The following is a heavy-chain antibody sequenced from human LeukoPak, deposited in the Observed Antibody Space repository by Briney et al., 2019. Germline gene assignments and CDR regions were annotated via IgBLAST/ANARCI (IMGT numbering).Heavy chain of an antibody. J-gene: IGHJ4*02. D-gene: IGHD6-19*01. Sequence: PSETLSLTCSVSGDSISGSSYYWSWIRQPPEKGLEWIGYIYHSGITHYNPSLKNRVTMSVDRSKNQFSLNLTSVTAADTAVYYCARVIRYVAGFDFWGRGTLVIVSS. CDR1: GDSISGSSYY. CDR3: ARVIRYVAGFDF. V-gene: IGHV4-30-2*01. CDR2: IYHSGIT.